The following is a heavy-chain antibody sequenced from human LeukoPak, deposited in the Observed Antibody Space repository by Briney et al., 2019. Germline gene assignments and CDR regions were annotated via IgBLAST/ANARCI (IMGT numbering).Heavy chain of an antibody. J-gene: IGHJ4*02. D-gene: IGHD3-22*01. CDR2: ISYDGSNK. Sequence: GGSLRLSCAASGFTFSSYGMHWVRQAPGKGLEWVAVISYDGSNKYYADSVKGRFTISRDNSKNTLYLQMNSLRAEDTAVYYCARVAYYYDSSGYYALGYWGQGTLVTVSS. CDR3: ARVAYYYDSSGYYALGY. V-gene: IGHV3-30*19. CDR1: GFTFSSYG.